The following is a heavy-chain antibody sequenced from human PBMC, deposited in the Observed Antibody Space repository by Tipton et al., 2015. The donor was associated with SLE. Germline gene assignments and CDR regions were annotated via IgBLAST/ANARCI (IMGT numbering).Heavy chain of an antibody. V-gene: IGHV4-34*01. CDR1: GGSFSGNH. D-gene: IGHD2-21*01. Sequence: TLSLTCAVYGGSFSGNHWSWIRQPPGKGLEWIGEINHSGNTNYNPSLKSRVTISVDTSKNHFSLKLRSLTAADAAVYYCAIGGLCWLDWGQGTLVTGSS. CDR2: INHSGNT. CDR3: AIGGLCWLD. J-gene: IGHJ4*02.